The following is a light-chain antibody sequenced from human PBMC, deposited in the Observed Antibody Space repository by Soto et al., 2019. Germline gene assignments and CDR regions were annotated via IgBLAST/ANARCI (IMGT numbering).Light chain of an antibody. CDR2: DLS. V-gene: IGKV3-11*01. CDR3: QQRGNWPPMYT. Sequence: VVFTQSPANLSLSPGARATLSCRASESISRTLAWYQQKPGQAPRLLIYDLSKRASGVPARFSGSGSGTDFSLTISSIEAADFAVYYCQQRGNWPPMYTFGQGTKLDI. CDR1: ESISRT. J-gene: IGKJ2*01.